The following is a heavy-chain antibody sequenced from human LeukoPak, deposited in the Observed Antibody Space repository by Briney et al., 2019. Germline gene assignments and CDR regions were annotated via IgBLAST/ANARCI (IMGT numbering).Heavy chain of an antibody. V-gene: IGHV3-30*18. Sequence: GGSLRLSCAASGFIFSSYGMHWVRQAPGKGLEWVAVISYDGSNKYYADSVKGRFTISRDNSKNTLYLQMNSLRAEDTAVYYCAKEVRGMDVWGQGTTVTVSS. D-gene: IGHD4-11*01. J-gene: IGHJ6*02. CDR2: ISYDGSNK. CDR1: GFIFSSYG. CDR3: AKEVRGMDV.